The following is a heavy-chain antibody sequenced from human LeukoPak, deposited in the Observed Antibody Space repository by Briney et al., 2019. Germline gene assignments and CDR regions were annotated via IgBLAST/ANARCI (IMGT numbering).Heavy chain of an antibody. V-gene: IGHV4-39*01. CDR1: GGSISSSSYY. J-gene: IGHJ5*02. CDR3: ARSQYCSSTSCYTFWFDP. D-gene: IGHD2-2*02. CDR2: IYYSGST. Sequence: SETLSLTCTVSGGSISSSSYYWGWIRQPPGKGLEWIGIIYYSGSTYYNPSLKSRVTISVDTSKNQFSLKLSSVTAADTAVYYCARSQYCSSTSCYTFWFDPWGQGTLVTVSS.